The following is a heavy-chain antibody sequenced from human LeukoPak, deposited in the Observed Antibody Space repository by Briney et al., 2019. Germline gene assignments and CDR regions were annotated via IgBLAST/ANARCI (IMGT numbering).Heavy chain of an antibody. Sequence: PSETLSLTCTVSGGSISSYYWSWIRQPAGKGLEWIGRTYTSGSPTYNPSLKSRVTLSLDTSKNQFSLRLNSVTAADTAVYYCAAYGDRWYFDLWGRGTLVTVSS. V-gene: IGHV4-4*07. CDR1: GGSISSYY. CDR2: TYTSGSP. CDR3: AAYGDRWYFDL. J-gene: IGHJ2*01. D-gene: IGHD4-17*01.